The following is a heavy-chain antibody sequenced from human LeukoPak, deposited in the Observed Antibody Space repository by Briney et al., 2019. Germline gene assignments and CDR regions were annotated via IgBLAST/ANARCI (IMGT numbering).Heavy chain of an antibody. CDR2: IIPILGIA. CDR3: ARDNNMYYYDSSGRQRDDY. Sequence: SVKVSCKASGGTFSSYAISLVRQAPGQGLEWMGRIIPILGIANYAQKFQGRVTITADKSTSTAYMELSSLRSEDTAVYYCARDNNMYYYDSSGRQRDDYWGQGTLVTVSS. V-gene: IGHV1-69*04. D-gene: IGHD3-22*01. CDR1: GGTFSSYA. J-gene: IGHJ4*02.